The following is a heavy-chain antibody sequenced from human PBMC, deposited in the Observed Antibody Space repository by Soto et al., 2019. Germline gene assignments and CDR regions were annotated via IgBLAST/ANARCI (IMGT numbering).Heavy chain of an antibody. D-gene: IGHD4-17*01. V-gene: IGHV1-69*01. J-gene: IGHJ6*02. CDR1: GGTFSSYA. Sequence: QVQLVQSGAEVKKPGSSVKVSCKASGGTFSSYAISWVRQAPGQGLEWMGGIIPIFGTANYAQKFQGRVTITADESTSTGYMELSSLRSEDTAVYYCATTTTVTTIYYYYGMDVWGQGTTVTVSS. CDR2: IIPIFGTA. CDR3: ATTTTVTTIYYYYGMDV.